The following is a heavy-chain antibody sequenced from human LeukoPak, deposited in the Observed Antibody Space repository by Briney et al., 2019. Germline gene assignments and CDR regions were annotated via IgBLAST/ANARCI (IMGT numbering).Heavy chain of an antibody. CDR1: GFTFINYA. CDR3: AKPKTYYYDSSGYYYQHDAFDI. V-gene: IGHV3-23*01. J-gene: IGHJ3*02. D-gene: IGHD3-22*01. CDR2: ISGSGGST. Sequence: PGGSLRLSCEASGFTFINYAMSWVRQAPGKGLEWVSAISGSGGSTYYADSVKGRFTISRDNSKNTLYLQMNSLRAEDTAVYYCAKPKTYYYDSSGYYYQHDAFDIWGQGTMVTVSS.